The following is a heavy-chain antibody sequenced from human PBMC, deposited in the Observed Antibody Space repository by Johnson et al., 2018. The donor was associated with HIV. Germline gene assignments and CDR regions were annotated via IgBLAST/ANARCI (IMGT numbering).Heavy chain of an antibody. CDR3: AKAESNYGRAFDI. Sequence: VQLVESGGGLVQPGRSLRLSCAASGFTFDDYAMHWVRQAPGKGLEWVSGISWNSGSIDYAASVKGRFTISRDNAKNSLYLQMNSLRTEDTAVYYCAKAESNYGRAFDIWGQGTMVTVSS. D-gene: IGHD5-24*01. V-gene: IGHV3-9*01. CDR2: ISWNSGSI. J-gene: IGHJ3*02. CDR1: GFTFDDYA.